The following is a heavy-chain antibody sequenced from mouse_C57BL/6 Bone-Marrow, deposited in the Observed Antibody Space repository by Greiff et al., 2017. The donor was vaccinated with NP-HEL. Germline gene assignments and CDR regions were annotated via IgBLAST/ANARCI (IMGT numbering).Heavy chain of an antibody. V-gene: IGHV5-17*01. CDR1: GFTFSDYG. CDR3: ASPRGGRSAWFAY. J-gene: IGHJ3*01. Sequence: EVQGVESGGGLVKPGGSLKLSCAASGFTFSDYGMHWVRQAPEKGLEWVAYISSGSSTIYYADTVKGRFTISRDNAKNTLFLQMTSLRSEDTAMYYCASPRGGRSAWFAYWGQGTLVTVSA. CDR2: ISSGSSTI. D-gene: IGHD1-1*01.